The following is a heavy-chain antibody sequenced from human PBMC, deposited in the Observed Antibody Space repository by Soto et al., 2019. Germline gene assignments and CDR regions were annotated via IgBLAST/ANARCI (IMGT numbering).Heavy chain of an antibody. CDR3: ARAVAVPADFDY. CDR2: INAGNGNT. D-gene: IGHD6-19*01. Sequence: QVQLVQSGAEETKPGASVKVSCKASGYTFTVYAIHWVRQAPGQRLEWMGWINAGNGNTKYSQKFQGRVTITRDTSASTAYMELSSLRSEDTAVYYCARAVAVPADFDYWGQGTLVTVSS. J-gene: IGHJ4*02. V-gene: IGHV1-3*05. CDR1: GYTFTVYA.